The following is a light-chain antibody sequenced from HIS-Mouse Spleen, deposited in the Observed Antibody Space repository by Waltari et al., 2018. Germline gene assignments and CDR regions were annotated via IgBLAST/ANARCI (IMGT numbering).Light chain of an antibody. V-gene: IGKV4-1*01. CDR1: QSVLYSSNSKNY. CDR3: QQYYSTLWT. J-gene: IGKJ1*01. Sequence: DIVMTQSPDSLAVSLGERATINCKSSQSVLYSSNSKNYLAWYQQKPGQPPQLLIYWASTRESGVPDRFSGSGSGTDFTLTISSLQAEDVAVYYCQQYYSTLWTFGQGTKVEIK. CDR2: WAS.